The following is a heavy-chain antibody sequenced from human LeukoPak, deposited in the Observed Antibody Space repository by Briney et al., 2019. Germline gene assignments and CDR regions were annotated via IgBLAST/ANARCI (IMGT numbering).Heavy chain of an antibody. CDR3: AKDRGYCSSITCRQSFDY. J-gene: IGHJ4*02. V-gene: IGHV3-23*01. CDR1: GFTFSSFA. Sequence: GGSLRLSCAASGFTFSSFAMSWVRQAPGKGLEWVSTVSGSDDNTYYADSVKGRFTISRDNSKNTLYLQMNTLRAEDTAVYYCAKDRGYCSSITCRQSFDYWGQGTLVTVSS. D-gene: IGHD2-2*01. CDR2: VSGSDDNT.